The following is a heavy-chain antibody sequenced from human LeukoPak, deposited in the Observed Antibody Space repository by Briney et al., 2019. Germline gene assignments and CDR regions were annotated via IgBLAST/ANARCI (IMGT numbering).Heavy chain of an antibody. J-gene: IGHJ4*02. Sequence: ESLKISCKGSGYSFTSYCIGWVRQMPGKGLEWMGIIYPRDSDTRYSPSFQGQVTISADKSISTAYLQWSSLKASDTAMYYCARLWYSSGWYVGYFDYWGQGTLVTVPS. CDR1: GYSFTSYC. D-gene: IGHD6-19*01. CDR2: IYPRDSDT. V-gene: IGHV5-51*01. CDR3: ARLWYSSGWYVGYFDY.